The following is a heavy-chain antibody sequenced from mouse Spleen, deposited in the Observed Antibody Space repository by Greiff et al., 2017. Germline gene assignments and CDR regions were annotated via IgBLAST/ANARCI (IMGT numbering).Heavy chain of an antibody. D-gene: IGHD2-3*01. V-gene: IGHV5-9-1*01. Sequence: EVKLVESGGGLVKPGGSLKLSCAASGFTFSSYAMSWVRQTPEKRLEWVATISSGGSYTYYPDSVKGRFTISRDNAKNTLYLQMSSLRSEDTAMYYCARLDDGYSLDYWGQGTTLTVSS. CDR1: GFTFSSYA. CDR2: ISSGGSYT. J-gene: IGHJ2*01. CDR3: ARLDDGYSLDY.